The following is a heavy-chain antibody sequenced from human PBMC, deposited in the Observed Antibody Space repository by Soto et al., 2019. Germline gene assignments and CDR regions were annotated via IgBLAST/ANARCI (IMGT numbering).Heavy chain of an antibody. J-gene: IGHJ4*02. CDR1: GYTFTSYY. Sequence: QVQLVQSGAEVKKPGASVKVSCKASGYTFTSYYMHWVRQAPGQGLEWMGIINPSNSTTYAQKFQGSVTMTRDTSTSTVYMELSSLRSEDTAVYYCATVYCSGGSCSSLDYWGQGTLVTVSS. CDR3: ATVYCSGGSCSSLDY. V-gene: IGHV1-46*03. CDR2: INPSNST. D-gene: IGHD2-15*01.